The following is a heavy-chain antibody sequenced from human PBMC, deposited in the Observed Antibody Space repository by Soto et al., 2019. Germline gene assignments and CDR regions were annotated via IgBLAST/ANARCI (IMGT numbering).Heavy chain of an antibody. CDR2: IWYDGSNK. J-gene: IGHJ4*02. V-gene: IGHV3-33*01. Sequence: GGSLRLSCAASGVTFSSYGMHWVRQAPGKGLEWVAVIWYDGSNKYYADSVKGRFTISRDNSKNTLYLQMNSLRAEDTAVYYCARFDGYCSGGSCYGGFDYWGQGTLVTVSS. D-gene: IGHD2-15*01. CDR3: ARFDGYCSGGSCYGGFDY. CDR1: GVTFSSYG.